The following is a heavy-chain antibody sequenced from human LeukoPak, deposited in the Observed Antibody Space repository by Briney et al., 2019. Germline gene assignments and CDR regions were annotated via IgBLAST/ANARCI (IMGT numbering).Heavy chain of an antibody. CDR1: GFTFDDYG. V-gene: IGHV3-20*04. D-gene: IGHD5-18*01. J-gene: IGHJ5*02. CDR3: ASVRGYSCWFDP. CDR2: INWNGGST. Sequence: GGSLRLSCAASGFTFDDYGMSWVRQAPGKGLEWVSGINWNGGSTGYADSVKGRFTISRDNAKNSLYLQMNSLRAEDTALYYCASVRGYSCWFDPWGQGTLVTVSS.